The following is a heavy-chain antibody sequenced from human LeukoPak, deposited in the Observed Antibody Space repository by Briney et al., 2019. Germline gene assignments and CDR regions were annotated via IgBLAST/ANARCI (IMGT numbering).Heavy chain of an antibody. D-gene: IGHD2-2*01. CDR2: ISGSGGST. J-gene: IGHJ4*02. CDR3: AKSVGGRPAAIEPNFDY. CDR1: GFXFSSYA. Sequence: GGSLRLSCAASGFXFSSYAISWVRQAPGKGLKWVSAISGSGGSTYYADSVKGRFTISRDNSKNTLYLQMNSLRAEDTAVYYCAKSVGGRPAAIEPNFDYWGQGTLVTVSS. V-gene: IGHV3-23*01.